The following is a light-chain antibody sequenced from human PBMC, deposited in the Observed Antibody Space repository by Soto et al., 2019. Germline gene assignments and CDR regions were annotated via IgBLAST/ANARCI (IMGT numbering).Light chain of an antibody. Sequence: DIQMTQSPSTLSASVGDRVTITCRASQNIDSWLAWYQQKPGKAPKVLIYKASSLESGVPSRFSGSGSGTEFPLTISRLQPDDFATYYCQQYHLYSSFGQGSKLEIK. CDR1: QNIDSW. CDR2: KAS. V-gene: IGKV1-5*03. CDR3: QQYHLYSS. J-gene: IGKJ2*03.